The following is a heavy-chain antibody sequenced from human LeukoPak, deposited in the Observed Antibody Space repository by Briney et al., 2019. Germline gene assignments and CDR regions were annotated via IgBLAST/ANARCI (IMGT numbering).Heavy chain of an antibody. CDR2: IYYSGST. CDR1: GGSISSSSYY. D-gene: IGHD6-19*01. CDR3: ARTEDSSGWYGPDY. J-gene: IGHJ4*02. Sequence: SETLSLTCTVSGGSISSSSYYWGWIRQPPGKGLEWIGNIYYSGSTYYNPSLESRVTISVDTSKNQFSLKLSSVTAADTAVYYCARTEDSSGWYGPDYWGQGTLVTVSS. V-gene: IGHV4-39*01.